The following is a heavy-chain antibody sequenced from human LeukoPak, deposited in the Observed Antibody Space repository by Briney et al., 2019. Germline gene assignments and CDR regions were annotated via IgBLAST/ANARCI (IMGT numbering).Heavy chain of an antibody. CDR3: ARSPRYVVVPAVHPNYYYMDV. D-gene: IGHD2-2*01. CDR1: GYSFTSYW. J-gene: IGHJ6*03. V-gene: IGHV5-51*01. CDR2: IYPGDSDT. Sequence: GESLKISCKGSGYSFTSYWIGWVRQMPGKGLEWRGIIYPGDSDTRYSPSFQGQVTISADKSISTAYLQWSSLRSEDTAVYYCARSPRYVVVPAVHPNYYYMDVWGKGTTVTVSS.